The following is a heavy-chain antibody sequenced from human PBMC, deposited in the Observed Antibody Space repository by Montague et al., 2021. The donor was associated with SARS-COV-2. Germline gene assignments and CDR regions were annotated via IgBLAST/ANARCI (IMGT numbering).Heavy chain of an antibody. V-gene: IGHV4-39*01. D-gene: IGHD3-3*01. CDR2: IYYSGST. CDR1: GGSISSSSYY. CDR3: ARNSGRDTIFGVVIIPNAFNI. J-gene: IGHJ3*02. Sequence: SETLSLICTVSGGSISSSSYYWGWIHQPPGKGLEWIGSIYYSGSTYYNPSLKSRVTISVDTSMNQFSLKLSSVTAADTAVYYCARNSGRDTIFGVVIIPNAFNIWGQGTMDTVSS.